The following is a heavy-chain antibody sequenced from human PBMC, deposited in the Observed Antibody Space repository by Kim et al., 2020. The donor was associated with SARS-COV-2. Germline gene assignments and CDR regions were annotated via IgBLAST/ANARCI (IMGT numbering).Heavy chain of an antibody. Sequence: ASVKVSCKASGYTFTSYAMHWVRQAPGQRLEWMGWINAGNGNTKYSQKFQGRVTITRDTSASTAYMELSSLRSEDTAVYYCARSTYDSSGYYRGIFDYWGQGTLVTVSS. V-gene: IGHV1-3*01. CDR1: GYTFTSYA. CDR3: ARSTYDSSGYYRGIFDY. CDR2: INAGNGNT. D-gene: IGHD3-22*01. J-gene: IGHJ4*02.